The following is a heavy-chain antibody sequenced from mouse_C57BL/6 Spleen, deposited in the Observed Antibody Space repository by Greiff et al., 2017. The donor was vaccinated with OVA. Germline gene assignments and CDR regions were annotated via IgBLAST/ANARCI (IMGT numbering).Heavy chain of an antibody. V-gene: IGHV1-69*01. D-gene: IGHD2-14*01. CDR2: IDPSDSYT. J-gene: IGHJ2*01. CDR1: GYTFTSYW. CDR3: ARKERSLYDFDY. Sequence: VQLQQPGAELVMPGASVKLSCKASGYTFTSYWMHWVKQRPGQGLEWIGEIDPSDSYTNYNQKFKGKSTLTVDKSSSTAYMQLSSLTSEDSAVYYCARKERSLYDFDYWGHGTTHTVSS.